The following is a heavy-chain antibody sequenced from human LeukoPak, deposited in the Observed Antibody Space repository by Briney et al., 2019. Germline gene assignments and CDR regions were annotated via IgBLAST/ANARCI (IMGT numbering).Heavy chain of an antibody. CDR2: ISYDGSNK. V-gene: IGHV3-30-3*01. CDR3: ARGSSSLDV. Sequence: PGGSLRLSCAASGFTFSSYAMHWVRQAPGKGLKWVAVISYDGSNKYYADSVKGRFTISRDNSKNTLYLQMNSLRAEDTAVYYCARGSSSLDVWGQGTTVTVSS. CDR1: GFTFSSYA. J-gene: IGHJ6*02. D-gene: IGHD6-13*01.